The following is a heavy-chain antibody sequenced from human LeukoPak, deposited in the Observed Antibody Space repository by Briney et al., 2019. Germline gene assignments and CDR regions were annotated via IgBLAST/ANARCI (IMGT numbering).Heavy chain of an antibody. CDR1: GGSVSSGSYY. V-gene: IGHV4-61*01. D-gene: IGHD3-22*01. CDR3: ARDLYGDYYDSSGYYDY. J-gene: IGHJ4*02. CDR2: IYYSGST. Sequence: SETLSLTCTVSGGSVSSGSYYWNWIRQPPGKGLEWIGYIYYSGSTKYNPSLKSRVTISVDTAKNQFSLKLSSVTAADTAVYYCARDLYGDYYDSSGYYDYWGQGTLVTVSS.